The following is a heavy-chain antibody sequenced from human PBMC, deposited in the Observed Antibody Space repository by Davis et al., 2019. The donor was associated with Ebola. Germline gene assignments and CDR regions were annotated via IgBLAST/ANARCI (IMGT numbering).Heavy chain of an antibody. V-gene: IGHV1-69*06. CDR3: AREPLGYCSSTSCYRDYYYYGMDV. Sequence: AASVKVSCKASGDTFYNYGFSWVRRAPGQGLEWMGEIIPIFGTTEYAQKFQGRVTLTADKSTSTAYMELSSLRSEDTAVYYCAREPLGYCSSTSCYRDYYYYGMDVWGQGTTVTVSS. D-gene: IGHD2-2*01. J-gene: IGHJ6*02. CDR1: GDTFYNYG. CDR2: IIPIFGTT.